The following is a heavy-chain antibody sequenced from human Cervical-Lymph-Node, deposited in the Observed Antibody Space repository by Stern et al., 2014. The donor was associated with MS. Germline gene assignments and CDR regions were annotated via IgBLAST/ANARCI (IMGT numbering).Heavy chain of an antibody. CDR2: LGWNSEGR. CDR1: GFKFDDFA. V-gene: IGHV3-9*01. Sequence: VQLVESGGGMVQPGRSLRLSCEASGFKFDDFAMHWVRQAPGKGLEWVSGLGWNSEGRGYADSVQGRFTISRDNAKSSLYLQMNSLTAEDTALYYCAKADDYAAGIDAWGQGTLVVVYS. J-gene: IGHJ5*02. CDR3: AKADDYAAGIDA. D-gene: IGHD3-16*01.